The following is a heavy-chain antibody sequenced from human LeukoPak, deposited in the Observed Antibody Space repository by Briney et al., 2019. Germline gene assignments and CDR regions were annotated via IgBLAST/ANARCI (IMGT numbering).Heavy chain of an antibody. J-gene: IGHJ6*02. CDR3: ARGLPWGSSWVLYYGMDV. V-gene: IGHV1-8*01. D-gene: IGHD6-13*01. CDR1: GYTFTSYD. CDR2: MNPNSGNT. Sequence: GASVKVSCKASGYTFTSYDINWVRQATEQGLEWMGWMNPNSGNTGYAQKSQGRVTTTRNTSISTAYMELSSLRSEDTAVYYCARGLPWGSSWVLYYGMDVWGQGTTVTVSS.